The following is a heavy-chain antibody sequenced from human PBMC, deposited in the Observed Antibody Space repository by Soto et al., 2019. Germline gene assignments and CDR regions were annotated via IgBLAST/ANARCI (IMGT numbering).Heavy chain of an antibody. J-gene: IGHJ5*02. V-gene: IGHV3-74*01. CDR3: ATVATNSYDWLDP. D-gene: IGHD5-12*01. CDR1: GFTFNTYW. CDR2: INSDGTKT. Sequence: EVQLVESGGTLVQPGGSLRLSCAASGFTFNTYWMHWVRQAPGKGLVWVSRINSDGTKTTYADSVKGRFTISRDNAKNTVYLQMNSLRAGDTAVYYCATVATNSYDWLDPWGQGTLVTVSS.